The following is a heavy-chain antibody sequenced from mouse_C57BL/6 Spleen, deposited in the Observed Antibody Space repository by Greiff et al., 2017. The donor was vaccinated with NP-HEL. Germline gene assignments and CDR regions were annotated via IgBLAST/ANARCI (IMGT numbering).Heavy chain of an antibody. CDR1: GYTFTSYW. CDR2: IDPSDSYT. J-gene: IGHJ2*01. D-gene: IGHD1-1*01. Sequence: VQLQQPGAELVRPGTSVKLSCKASGYTFTSYWMHWVKQRPGQGLEWIGVIDPSDSYTNYNQKFKGKATLTVDTSSSTAYMQLSSLTSEDSAVYYCARDTTVVYFDYWGQGTTLTVSS. V-gene: IGHV1-59*01. CDR3: ARDTTVVYFDY.